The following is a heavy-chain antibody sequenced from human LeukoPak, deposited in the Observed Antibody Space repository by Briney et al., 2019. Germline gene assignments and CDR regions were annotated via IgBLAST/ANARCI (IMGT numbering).Heavy chain of an antibody. CDR2: IYYSGST. CDR3: ARRDRDGYNYDY. J-gene: IGHJ4*02. D-gene: IGHD5-24*01. CDR1: GGSISSYC. V-gene: IGHV4-59*08. Sequence: PSETLSLTCTVSGGSISSYCWSWIRQPPGKGLEWIGYIYYSGSTQYNPSLKSRVTISVDTSKNQFSLKLSSVTAADTAVYYCARRDRDGYNYDYWGQGTLVTVSS.